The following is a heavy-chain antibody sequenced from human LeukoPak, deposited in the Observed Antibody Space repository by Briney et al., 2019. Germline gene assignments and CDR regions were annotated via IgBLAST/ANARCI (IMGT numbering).Heavy chain of an antibody. CDR2: ISGSGGNT. V-gene: IGHV3-23*01. D-gene: IGHD6-13*01. Sequence: GGSLRLSCAASGFTFSSYAMGWVRQPPGKGLNWVSSISGSGGNTFYADSVKGRFTISRDNYKNTLYLQMNSLRAEDTAVYYCARDWPSEWQHLPDYDAVDIWGQGTMVTVSS. CDR1: GFTFSSYA. J-gene: IGHJ3*02. CDR3: ARDWPSEWQHLPDYDAVDI.